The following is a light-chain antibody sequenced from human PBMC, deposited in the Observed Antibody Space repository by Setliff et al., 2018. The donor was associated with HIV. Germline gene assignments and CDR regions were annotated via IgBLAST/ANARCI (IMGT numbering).Light chain of an antibody. CDR2: DVS. CDR3: TSYTNNSTYV. V-gene: IGLV2-14*03. Sequence: QSALTQAASVSGSPGQSISISCTGTSSDIGVYDYVSWYQQHPGKAPKLMLYDVSRRPSAISTRFSGSKSGNTAFLTISGLQTEDEADYYCTSYTNNSTYVFGTGTKATVL. CDR1: SSDIGVYDY. J-gene: IGLJ1*01.